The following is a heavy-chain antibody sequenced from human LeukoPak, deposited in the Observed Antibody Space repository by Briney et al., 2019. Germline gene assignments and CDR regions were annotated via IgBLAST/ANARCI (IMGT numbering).Heavy chain of an antibody. D-gene: IGHD1-26*01. CDR2: ISTTSYSI. CDR1: GFTLRSYG. Sequence: PGGSLRLSCVASGFTLRSYGMNWVRQAPGKGLEWVSYISTTSYSIYYADSVKGRFTISRDDAKNSLYLQMNSLRAEDMAVYYCARDASGSSTGLIDSWGQGTLVTVSS. V-gene: IGHV3-21*01. J-gene: IGHJ4*02. CDR3: ARDASGSSTGLIDS.